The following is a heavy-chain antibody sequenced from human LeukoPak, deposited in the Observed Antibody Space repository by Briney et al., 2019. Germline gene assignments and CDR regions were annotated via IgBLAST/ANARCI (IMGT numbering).Heavy chain of an antibody. J-gene: IGHJ1*01. CDR1: GYTFTSYY. V-gene: IGHV1-46*01. CDR3: ARAQNYYDSSGYSLEYFQH. Sequence: ASVKVSCKASGYTFTSYYMHRVRQAPGQGLEWMGIINPSGGSTSYAQKFQGRVTMTRDMSTSTVYMELSSLRSEDTAVYYCARAQNYYDSSGYSLEYFQHWGRAPWSPSPQ. D-gene: IGHD3-22*01. CDR2: INPSGGST.